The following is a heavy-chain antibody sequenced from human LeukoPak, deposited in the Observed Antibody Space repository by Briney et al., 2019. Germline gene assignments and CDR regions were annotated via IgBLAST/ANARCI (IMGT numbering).Heavy chain of an antibody. CDR1: GFTFDDYA. D-gene: IGHD2-21*02. Sequence: GGSLRLSCAASGFTFDDYAMHWVRQAPGKGLEWVSGISWNSGSIGYADSVKGRFTISRDNAKNSLYLQMNSLRAEDTAVYYCARDVTFPDAFDIWGQGTMVTVSS. V-gene: IGHV3-9*01. J-gene: IGHJ3*02. CDR3: ARDVTFPDAFDI. CDR2: ISWNSGSI.